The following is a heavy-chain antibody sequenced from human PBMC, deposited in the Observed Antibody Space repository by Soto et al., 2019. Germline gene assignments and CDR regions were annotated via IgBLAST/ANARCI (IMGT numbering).Heavy chain of an antibody. CDR1: GYTFLDFY. J-gene: IGHJ4*02. CDR3: ARDKPFSAGY. Sequence: QVQLVQSGTEVKKPGASVKVSCKASGYTFLDFYIHWVRQAPGQGLEWMGFINPSGGGTTYAQQFQGRLTMTRDPSTSTVYMELISLRSEDTAMYYCARDKPFSAGYWGQGTLVT. V-gene: IGHV1-46*01. CDR2: INPSGGGT. D-gene: IGHD3-3*02.